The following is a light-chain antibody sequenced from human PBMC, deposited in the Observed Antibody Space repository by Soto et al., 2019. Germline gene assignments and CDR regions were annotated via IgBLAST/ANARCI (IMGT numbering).Light chain of an antibody. CDR2: GAS. CDR1: QSVRSSY. Sequence: EIVLTQSPGTLSLSAGERATLSCRASQSVRSSYLASDQQKPGQAHRLLIYGASGTATGIPDRFSGSGSGTEFTLNISRLEPEDFTVYYCHHYETFGQGTKVDIK. J-gene: IGKJ1*01. V-gene: IGKV3-20*01. CDR3: HHYET.